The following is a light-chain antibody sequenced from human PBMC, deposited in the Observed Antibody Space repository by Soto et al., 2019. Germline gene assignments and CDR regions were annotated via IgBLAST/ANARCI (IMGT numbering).Light chain of an antibody. CDR1: QSVSSSY. CDR2: GTS. Sequence: EIVLTQSPGTLSLSPGERATLSCRASQSVSSSYLAWYQQKPGQAPRLLIYGTSSRDTAIPDRFSGSGSGTDFTRTISRREHEDFAVYYCQQYGSSAWTFGQGTKVEIK. V-gene: IGKV3-20*01. J-gene: IGKJ1*01. CDR3: QQYGSSAWT.